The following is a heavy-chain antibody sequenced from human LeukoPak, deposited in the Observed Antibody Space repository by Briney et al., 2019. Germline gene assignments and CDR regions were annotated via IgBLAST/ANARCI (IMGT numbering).Heavy chain of an antibody. J-gene: IGHJ5*02. Sequence: SETLSLTCTVSGGSISSYYWSWIRQPAGKGLEWIGRIYTSGSTNYNPSLKSRVTMSVDTSKNQFSLKLSSVTAADTAVYYCARVSSLLWFGELTLRSVWFDPWGQGTLVTVSS. CDR1: GGSISSYY. D-gene: IGHD3-10*01. V-gene: IGHV4-4*07. CDR2: IYTSGST. CDR3: ARVSSLLWFGELTLRSVWFDP.